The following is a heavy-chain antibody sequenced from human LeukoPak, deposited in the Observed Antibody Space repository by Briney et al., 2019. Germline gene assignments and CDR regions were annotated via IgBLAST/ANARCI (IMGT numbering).Heavy chain of an antibody. J-gene: IGHJ3*02. V-gene: IGHV3-21*01. CDR3: AREIDCTNGVCYYGAFDI. Sequence: PGGSLRLSCAASGFTFSSYSMNWVRQAPGKGLEWVSSISSSSSYIYYADSVKGRFTISRDNAKNSLYLQMNSLRAEDTAVYYRAREIDCTNGVCYYGAFDIWGQGTMVTVSS. CDR1: GFTFSSYS. CDR2: ISSSSSYI. D-gene: IGHD2-8*01.